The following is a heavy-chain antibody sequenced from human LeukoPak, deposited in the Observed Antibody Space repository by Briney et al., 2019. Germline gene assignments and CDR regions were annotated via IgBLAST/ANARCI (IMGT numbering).Heavy chain of an antibody. J-gene: IGHJ3*02. V-gene: IGHV3-23*01. Sequence: GGSLRLSCAASGFTFSSYAMSWVRQAPGKGLEWVSAISGSGGSTYYADSVKGRFTISRDNSKNTLYLQMNSLRAEDTAVYYCAKVKYYYGSGSYKAFDIWGQGTMVTVSS. CDR3: AKVKYYYGSGSYKAFDI. CDR1: GFTFSSYA. D-gene: IGHD3-10*01. CDR2: ISGSGGST.